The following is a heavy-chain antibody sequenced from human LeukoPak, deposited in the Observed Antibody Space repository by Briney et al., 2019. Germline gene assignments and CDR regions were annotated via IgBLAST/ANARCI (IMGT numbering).Heavy chain of an antibody. J-gene: IGHJ4*02. CDR1: GFRFIDYW. CDR2: IKQDGSEK. V-gene: IGHV3-7*03. Sequence: GGSLRLSCVASGFRFIDYWMSWVRQAPGKGLEWVANIKQDGSEKYYVDSVKGRFTISRDNAKNSLYLQMNSLRAEDTAVYYCAKDPYDISGYYYGPTGGVDYWGQGTLVTVSS. CDR3: AKDPYDISGYYYGPTGGVDY. D-gene: IGHD3-22*01.